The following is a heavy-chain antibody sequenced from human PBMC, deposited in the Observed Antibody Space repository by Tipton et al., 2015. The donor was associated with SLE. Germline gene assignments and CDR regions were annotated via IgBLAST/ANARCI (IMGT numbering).Heavy chain of an antibody. CDR3: ARYLCSSATCYGLDV. D-gene: IGHD2-2*01. J-gene: IGHJ6*02. Sequence: TLSLTCTVSGGSMSGYYWSWIRQPPGKGLEWIGYIYYSGSTNYNPSLKSRVTISVDTSKNQFSLKLSSVTAADTAVYYCARYLCSSATCYGLDVWGRGTTVTVSS. V-gene: IGHV4-59*01. CDR1: GGSMSGYY. CDR2: IYYSGST.